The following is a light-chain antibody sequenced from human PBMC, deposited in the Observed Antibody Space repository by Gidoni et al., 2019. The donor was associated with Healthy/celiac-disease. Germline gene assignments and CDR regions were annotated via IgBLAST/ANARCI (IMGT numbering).Light chain of an antibody. CDR2: AAS. J-gene: IGKJ2*01. Sequence: DIQMTQSPSSLSASVGDRVTITCRASQSISSYLNWYQQKPGKAPKLLIYAASSLQSGVPSRFSGSGSGTDFTLTISSLQPEDFATYYCQQSYSTPPGTFGHGTKLAI. V-gene: IGKV1-39*01. CDR1: QSISSY. CDR3: QQSYSTPPGT.